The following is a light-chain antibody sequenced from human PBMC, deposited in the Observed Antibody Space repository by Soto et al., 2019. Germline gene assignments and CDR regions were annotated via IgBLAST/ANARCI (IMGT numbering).Light chain of an antibody. Sequence: LTQPASVSGSPGQSITISCTGTSSDVGSYNLVSWYQQHPGKAPKLMIYEGSKRPSGVSNRFSGSKSGNTASLTISGLQAEDEADYYCCSYAGSSTSHVVFGGGTKLTVL. CDR1: SSDVGSYNL. CDR2: EGS. V-gene: IGLV2-23*01. J-gene: IGLJ2*01. CDR3: CSYAGSSTSHVV.